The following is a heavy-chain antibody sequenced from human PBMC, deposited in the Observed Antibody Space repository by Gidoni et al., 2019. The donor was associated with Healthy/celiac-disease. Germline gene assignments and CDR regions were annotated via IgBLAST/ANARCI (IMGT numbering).Heavy chain of an antibody. Sequence: QVQLVQSGAEGKKPGASVEFSCKASGYTFTSYYRHWVRQAPGKGLEGMGISHPSGGRTSNGQKFQGRVTMTRDTSTSTVYMELSSLRSEDTAVDYCARAASYCGGDCYPDAFDIWGQGTMVTVSS. J-gene: IGHJ3*02. D-gene: IGHD2-21*02. CDR1: GYTFTSYY. CDR2: SHPSGGRT. V-gene: IGHV1-46*01. CDR3: ARAASYCGGDCYPDAFDI.